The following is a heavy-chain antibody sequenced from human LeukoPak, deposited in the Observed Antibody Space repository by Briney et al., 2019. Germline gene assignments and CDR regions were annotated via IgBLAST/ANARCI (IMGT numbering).Heavy chain of an antibody. J-gene: IGHJ4*02. V-gene: IGHV3-23*01. Sequence: GGSLRLSCAASGFTFSSYAMSWVRQAPGKGLEWVSAISGSGGSTYYADSVKGRFTISRDNAKNSLYLQMNSLRAEDTAVYYCAREVDSSGPPHSDYWGQGTLVTVSS. CDR2: ISGSGGST. CDR3: AREVDSSGPPHSDY. CDR1: GFTFSSYA. D-gene: IGHD3-22*01.